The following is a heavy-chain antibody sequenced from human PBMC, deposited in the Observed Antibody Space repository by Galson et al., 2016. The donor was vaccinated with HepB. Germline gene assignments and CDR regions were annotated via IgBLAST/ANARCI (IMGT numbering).Heavy chain of an antibody. J-gene: IGHJ6*02. D-gene: IGHD6-13*01. CDR3: ARDGCDTISCFYGLDV. V-gene: IGHV1-2*02. CDR2: INSNSGGT. CDR1: GYSFSDHY. Sequence: SVKVSCKASGYSFSDHYIHWVRQAPGQGLEWVAWINSNSGGTKCSQKFQGRVTMTRDTSSRTAYMEISSLTTDDTAVYYCARDGCDTISCFYGLDVWGQGTTVTVSS.